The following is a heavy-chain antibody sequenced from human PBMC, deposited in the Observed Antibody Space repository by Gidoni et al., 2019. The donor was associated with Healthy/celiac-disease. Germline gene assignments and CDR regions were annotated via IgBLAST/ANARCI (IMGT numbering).Heavy chain of an antibody. CDR1: GGSISSYS. V-gene: IGHV4-59*01. J-gene: IGHJ5*02. Sequence: VPLQESCPGLVQPSETLSLTCPVSGGSISSYSWSWIRQPPGKGLGWLGYSYYSGSTNDNPSLKSRGTISVDTSKNQFSLKLSSVTAADKAVYYGARIAVAGTWFDPWGQGTLVTVSS. CDR3: ARIAVAGTWFDP. CDR2: SYYSGST. D-gene: IGHD6-19*01.